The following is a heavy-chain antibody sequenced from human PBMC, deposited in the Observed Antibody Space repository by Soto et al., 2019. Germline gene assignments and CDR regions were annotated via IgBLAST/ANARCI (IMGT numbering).Heavy chain of an antibody. CDR3: AKEGYSSGYYDNSNFDY. D-gene: IGHD3-22*01. J-gene: IGHJ4*02. CDR1: GFTFSSYG. Sequence: GGSLRLSCAASGFTFSSYGMHWVRQAPGKGLEWVAVISYDGSNKYYADSVKGRFTISRDNSKNTLYLQMNSLRAEDTAVYYCAKEGYSSGYYDNSNFDYWGQGTLVTVSS. V-gene: IGHV3-30*18. CDR2: ISYDGSNK.